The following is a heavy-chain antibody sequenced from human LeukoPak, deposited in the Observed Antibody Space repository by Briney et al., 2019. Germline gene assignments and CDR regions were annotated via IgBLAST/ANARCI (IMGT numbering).Heavy chain of an antibody. CDR3: AASRGTVTEY. CDR2: INPNTGDT. Sequence: ALVKVSCKASGYTFTGYYMHWVRQAPGQGLEWIGWINPNTGDTNYAQKFQGRVTMTRDTSISTAYMELTRLRSDDTAIYYCAASRGTVTEYWGQGTLVTVSS. J-gene: IGHJ4*02. CDR1: GYTFTGYY. D-gene: IGHD4-17*01. V-gene: IGHV1-2*02.